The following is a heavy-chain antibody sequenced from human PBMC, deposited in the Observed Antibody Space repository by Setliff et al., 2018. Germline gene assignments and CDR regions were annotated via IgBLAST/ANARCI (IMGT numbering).Heavy chain of an antibody. CDR2: IRQDGTNK. D-gene: IGHD3-3*01. V-gene: IGHV3-7*03. CDR3: AREVWNIYDNDNSWSGYSDH. CDR1: GFTFRSYS. J-gene: IGHJ4*02. Sequence: GGSLRLSCAASGFTFRSYSMKWVRQAPGKGLEWVADIRQDGTNKYYVDSVKGRFTISRDNAKNSLYLQMNSLRAEDTALYYCAREVWNIYDNDNSWSGYSDHWGQGTLVTV.